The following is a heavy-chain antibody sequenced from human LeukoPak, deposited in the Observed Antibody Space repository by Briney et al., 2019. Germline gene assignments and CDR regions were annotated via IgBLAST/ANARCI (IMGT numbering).Heavy chain of an antibody. J-gene: IGHJ4*02. CDR2: ISSSGSII. V-gene: IGHV3-11*04. Sequence: PGGSLRLSCAASGFTFSDYYMTWIRQAPGKGLEWVSYISSSGSIIYYADSVKGRFIISRDNAKNSLYLQMNSLRAEDTAVYFCARVGYDSSGRFDYWGQGTLFTVSS. D-gene: IGHD3-22*01. CDR3: ARVGYDSSGRFDY. CDR1: GFTFSDYY.